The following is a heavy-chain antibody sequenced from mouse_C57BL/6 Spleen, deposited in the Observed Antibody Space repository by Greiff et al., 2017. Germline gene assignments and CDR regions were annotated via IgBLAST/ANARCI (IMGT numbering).Heavy chain of an antibody. Sequence: QVQLQQPGAELVMPGASVKLSCKASGYTFTSYWMHWVKQRPGQGLEWIGEIDPSDSYTNYNQKFKGKSTLTVDKSSSTAYMQLSSLTSEDSAVYYCARKEVIYYYGSSWYFDVWGTGTTVTVAS. V-gene: IGHV1-69*01. J-gene: IGHJ1*03. CDR3: ARKEVIYYYGSSWYFDV. D-gene: IGHD1-1*01. CDR2: IDPSDSYT. CDR1: GYTFTSYW.